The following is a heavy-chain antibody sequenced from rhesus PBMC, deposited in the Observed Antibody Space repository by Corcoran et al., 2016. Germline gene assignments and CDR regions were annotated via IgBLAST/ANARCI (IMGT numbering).Heavy chain of an antibody. D-gene: IGHD2-2*01. J-gene: IGHJ1*01. CDR3: ARYCTSTTCFYIFEF. CDR1: GGSFSSYW. CDR2: INGKSGTT. Sequence: QVQLQESGPGLVKPSETLSLTCAVSGGSFSSYWWSWIRQPPGKGLEWIGEINGKSGTTNYNPSLKGRSTISKDASKNQFSLKLSSVTAANTAVYYCARYCTSTTCFYIFEFWGQGALVTVSS. V-gene: IGHV4-80*01.